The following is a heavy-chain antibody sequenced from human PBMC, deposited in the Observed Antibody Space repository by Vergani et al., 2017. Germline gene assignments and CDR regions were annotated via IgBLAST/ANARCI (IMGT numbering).Heavy chain of an antibody. Sequence: RLVQSGGGLAHPGGSLRLSCAASGLPVSGFAFNTYAMIWVRQAPGKGLEWVSGISATGDENTDYADSVKGRFTLSRDNSKSTLFLQMNGLTSEDMAIYYCAQCANSFPRLPVYWGQGALVAVSS. V-gene: IGHV3-23*04. CDR1: GLPVSGFAFNTYA. D-gene: IGHD4-11*01. J-gene: IGHJ4*02. CDR3: AQCANSFPRLPVY. CDR2: ISATGDENT.